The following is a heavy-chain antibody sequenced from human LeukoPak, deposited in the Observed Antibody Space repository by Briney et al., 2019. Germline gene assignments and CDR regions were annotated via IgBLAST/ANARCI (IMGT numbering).Heavy chain of an antibody. V-gene: IGHV3-23*01. D-gene: IGHD3-10*01. Sequence: SGGSLRLSCAASGFTFSSYAMSWVRQAPGKGLEWVSAISGSGGSTYYADSVKGRSTISRDNSKNTLYLQMNSLRAEDTAVYYCAKDVHYYGSGSYYRWGQGTLVTVSS. CDR2: ISGSGGST. CDR3: AKDVHYYGSGSYYR. CDR1: GFTFSSYA. J-gene: IGHJ4*02.